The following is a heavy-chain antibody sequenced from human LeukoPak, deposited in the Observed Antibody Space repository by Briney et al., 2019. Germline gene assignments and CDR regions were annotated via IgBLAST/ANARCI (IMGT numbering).Heavy chain of an antibody. V-gene: IGHV4-34*01. J-gene: IGHJ3*02. Sequence: PSETLSLTCAVYGGSSSGYYWSWIRQPPGKGLEWIGEINHSGSTNYNPSLKSRVTISVDTSKNQFSLKLSSVTAADTAVYYCARESLGYCSGGSCYQGAFDIWGQGTMVTVSS. CDR3: ARESLGYCSGGSCYQGAFDI. CDR1: GGSSSGYY. D-gene: IGHD2-15*01. CDR2: INHSGST.